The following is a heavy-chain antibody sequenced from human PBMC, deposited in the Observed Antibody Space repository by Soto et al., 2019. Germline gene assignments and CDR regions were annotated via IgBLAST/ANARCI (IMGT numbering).Heavy chain of an antibody. CDR3: ARDSSITPRPLDY. V-gene: IGHV3-11*06. J-gene: IGHJ4*02. CDR2: ISSTGSYA. Sequence: GGSLRLSCAASGFTFRDYYMSWIRQAPGKGLEWVSYISSTGSYAKYADSVKGRFTISRDNAKNSLYLQMNSLRAEDTAVYYCARDSSITPRPLDYWGQGTPVTVSS. D-gene: IGHD6-6*01. CDR1: GFTFRDYY.